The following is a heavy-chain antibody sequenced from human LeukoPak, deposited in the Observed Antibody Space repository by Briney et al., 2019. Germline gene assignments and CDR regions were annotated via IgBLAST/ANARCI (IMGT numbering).Heavy chain of an antibody. CDR2: INPNSGGT. V-gene: IGHV1-2*04. CDR1: GYTFTGYY. Sequence: ASVKVSCKASGYTFTGYYMHWVRQAPGQGLEWMGWINPNSGGTNYAQKFQGWVTMTRDTSISTAYMELSRLRSDDTAVYYCARGGQTTTYCGSYCWFDPWSQGTLVTVSS. J-gene: IGHJ5*02. D-gene: IGHD1-26*01. CDR3: ARGGQTTTYCGSYCWFDP.